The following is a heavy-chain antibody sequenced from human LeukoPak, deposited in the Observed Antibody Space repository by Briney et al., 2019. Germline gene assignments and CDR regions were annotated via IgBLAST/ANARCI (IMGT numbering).Heavy chain of an antibody. V-gene: IGHV3-23*01. CDR2: IGGSSGST. J-gene: IGHJ6*03. CDR3: AKMKGPGLYYHYSMDV. Sequence: GGSLRLSCAASGFTFTGFAMSWVRQAPGKGPEWVSRIGGSSGSTYYADSVKGRFTISRDNSKKTLYLQMNSLRADDTTVYYCAKMKGPGLYYHYSMDVWGKGTTVIVSS. CDR1: GFTFTGFA.